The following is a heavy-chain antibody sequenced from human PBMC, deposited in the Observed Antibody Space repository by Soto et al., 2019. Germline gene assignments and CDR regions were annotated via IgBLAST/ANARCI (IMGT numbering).Heavy chain of an antibody. CDR2: ISGTGGDT. V-gene: IGHV3-23*01. CDR1: GFTFSNSA. CDR3: AKVPTY. J-gene: IGHJ4*01. Sequence: EVQLLESGGGLVQPGGSLSLSCAASGFTFSNSAMNWVRQAPGKGLEWVSGISGTGGDTYYADSVKGRFTISRDNSKNTLYLQLNSLGAEDTAVYYCAKVPTYWGHGTLVTVSS.